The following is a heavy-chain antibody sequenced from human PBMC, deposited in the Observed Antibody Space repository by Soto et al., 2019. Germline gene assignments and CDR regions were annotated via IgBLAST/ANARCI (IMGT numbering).Heavy chain of an antibody. J-gene: IGHJ4*02. CDR2: ISGSGGST. D-gene: IGHD6-13*01. V-gene: IGHV3-23*01. CDR3: AKGLDRYRVAAAGTPFDY. CDR1: GFTFSIYA. Sequence: GGSLRLSCAASGFTFSIYAMSWVRQAPGKGLEWVSAISGSGGSTYYADSVKGRFTISRDNSKNTLYLQMNSLRAEDTAVYYCAKGLDRYRVAAAGTPFDYWGQGTLVTVSS.